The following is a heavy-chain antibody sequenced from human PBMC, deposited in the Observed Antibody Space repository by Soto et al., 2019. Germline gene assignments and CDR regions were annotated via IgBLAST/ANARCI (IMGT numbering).Heavy chain of an antibody. CDR1: GYTFTSYG. CDR2: ISAYNGAT. D-gene: IGHD3-3*01. CDR3: ARGAYDFWGGYYSGWFDP. Sequence: VTVSCKASGYTFTSYGNSWVRQAPGQGLEWMGWISAYNGATNYAQKLQGRVTMTTDTSTSTAYMELRSLRSDDTAVYYCARGAYDFWGGYYSGWFDPWGQGTLVTVSS. V-gene: IGHV1-18*01. J-gene: IGHJ5*02.